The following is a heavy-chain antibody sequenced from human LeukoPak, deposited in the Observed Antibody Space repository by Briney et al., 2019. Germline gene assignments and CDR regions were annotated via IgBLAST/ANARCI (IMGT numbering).Heavy chain of an antibody. Sequence: PGGSLRLSCVASGSSFSSYWLHWVRHDPGTGLGWVSRICSGGSDTKYVDSVKGRFTISRDNGKNTLYLEMNSLRVEDTAVYYCARDQTQAGPTTVDHWGQGTQVTVSS. CDR3: ARDQTQAGPTTVDH. V-gene: IGHV3-74*01. CDR1: GSSFSSYW. J-gene: IGHJ4*02. D-gene: IGHD1-14*01. CDR2: ICSGGSDT.